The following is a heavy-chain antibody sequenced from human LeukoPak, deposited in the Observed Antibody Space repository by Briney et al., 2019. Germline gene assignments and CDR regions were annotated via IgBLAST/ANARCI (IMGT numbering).Heavy chain of an antibody. D-gene: IGHD3-22*01. V-gene: IGHV3-48*03. CDR2: ISSSGSTI. CDR1: GFTFSSYE. CDR3: ARGFSPYYYDSSGYSDY. Sequence: GGSLRLSCAASGFTFSSYEMNWVRQAPGKGLEWVSYISSSGSTIYYADSVKGRFTISRDNAKNSLYLQMNSLRAEDTAVYYRARGFSPYYYDSSGYSDYWGQGTLVTVSS. J-gene: IGHJ4*02.